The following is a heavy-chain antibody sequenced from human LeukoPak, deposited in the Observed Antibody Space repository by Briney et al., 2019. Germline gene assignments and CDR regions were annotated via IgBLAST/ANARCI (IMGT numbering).Heavy chain of an antibody. J-gene: IGHJ4*02. V-gene: IGHV4-31*03. D-gene: IGHD3-16*01. CDR2: IYYSGST. Sequence: PSETLSLTCTVSGGSISSGGYYWSWIRQHPGKGLEWIGYIYYSGSTYYNPSLKSRVTISVDTSKNQFSLKLSSVTAADTAVYYCARGRGGVTFRPKFRYFDYWGQGTLVTVSS. CDR3: ARGRGGVTFRPKFRYFDY. CDR1: GGSISSGGYY.